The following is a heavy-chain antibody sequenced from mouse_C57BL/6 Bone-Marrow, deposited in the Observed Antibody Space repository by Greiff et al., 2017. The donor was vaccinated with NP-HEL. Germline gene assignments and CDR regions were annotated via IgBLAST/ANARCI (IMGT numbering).Heavy chain of an antibody. Sequence: QVQLKQSGAELVKPGASVKLSCKASGYTFTSYWMHWVKQRPGQGLEWIGMIHPNSGSTNYNEKFKSKATLTVGKSSSTAYMQLSSLTSEDSAVYYCARYTTVFDYWGQGTTLTVSS. CDR2: IHPNSGST. V-gene: IGHV1-64*01. CDR1: GYTFTSYW. J-gene: IGHJ2*01. CDR3: ARYTTVFDY. D-gene: IGHD1-1*01.